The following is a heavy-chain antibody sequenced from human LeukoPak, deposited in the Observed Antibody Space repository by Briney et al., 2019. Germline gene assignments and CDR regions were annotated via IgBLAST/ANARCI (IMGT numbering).Heavy chain of an antibody. V-gene: IGHV1-18*01. Sequence: ASVKVSCKASGGTFSSYAISWVRQAPGQGLEWMVWISTYNGNTNYAQKLQGRVTMTTDTSTSTAYMELRSLISDDAAVYYCARGDDYGDYWGLYWGQGTLVTVSS. CDR3: ARGDDYGDYWGLY. CDR2: ISTYNGNT. CDR1: GGTFSSYA. D-gene: IGHD4-17*01. J-gene: IGHJ4*02.